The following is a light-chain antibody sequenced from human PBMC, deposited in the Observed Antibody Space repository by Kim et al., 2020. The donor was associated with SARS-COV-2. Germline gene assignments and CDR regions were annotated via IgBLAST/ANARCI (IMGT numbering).Light chain of an antibody. Sequence: SYELTQPPSVSVSPGRTASITCSGDKLGDKYACWYQQKPGQSPVLVIYQDNKRPSGIPDRFSGSNSGNTATLTISGTQAVDEADYYCQAWDSSTAVFGGG. J-gene: IGLJ3*02. V-gene: IGLV3-1*01. CDR1: KLGDKY. CDR3: QAWDSSTAV. CDR2: QDN.